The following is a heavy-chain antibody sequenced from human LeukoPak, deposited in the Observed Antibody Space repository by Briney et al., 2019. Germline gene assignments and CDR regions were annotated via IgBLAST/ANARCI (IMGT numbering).Heavy chain of an antibody. CDR3: AKDRTYCSSTNCYGTYYFDY. D-gene: IGHD2-2*01. CDR1: GFTFTNYA. V-gene: IGHV3-23*01. J-gene: IGHJ4*02. Sequence: GGSLRLSCAASGFTFTNYAMTWVRQAPGKGLEWVSTISGSGGRTYYADSVKGRFTISGDNSKNTLNLQMNSLRAEDTAEYYSAKDRTYCSSTNCYGTYYFDYWGQGTLVTVSS. CDR2: ISGSGGRT.